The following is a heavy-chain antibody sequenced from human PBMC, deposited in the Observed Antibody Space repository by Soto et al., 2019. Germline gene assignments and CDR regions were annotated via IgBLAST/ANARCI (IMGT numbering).Heavy chain of an antibody. CDR2: ISSSSSYI. CDR1: GFTFSSYS. D-gene: IGHD6-6*01. CDR3: ARGNGEYSSSSDNWFDP. Sequence: PGGSLRLSCAASGFTFSSYSMNWVRQAPGKGLEWVSSISSSSSYIYYADSVKGRFTISRDNAKNSLYLQMNSLRAEDTAVYYCARGNGEYSSSSDNWFDPWGQGTLVTVSS. V-gene: IGHV3-21*01. J-gene: IGHJ5*02.